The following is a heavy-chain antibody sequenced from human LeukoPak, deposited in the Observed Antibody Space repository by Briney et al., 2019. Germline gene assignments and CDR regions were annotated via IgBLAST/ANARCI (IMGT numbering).Heavy chain of an antibody. CDR3: ARGPLQDIVVVVAATPVYYYGMDV. Sequence: ASVKVSFKASGGTFSSYAISWVRQAPGQGLEWMGGIIPIFGTANYAQKFQGRVTITADESTSTAHMELSSLRSEDTAVYYCARGPLQDIVVVVAATPVYYYGMDVWGQGTTVTVSS. D-gene: IGHD2-15*01. V-gene: IGHV1-69*01. CDR2: IIPIFGTA. J-gene: IGHJ6*02. CDR1: GGTFSSYA.